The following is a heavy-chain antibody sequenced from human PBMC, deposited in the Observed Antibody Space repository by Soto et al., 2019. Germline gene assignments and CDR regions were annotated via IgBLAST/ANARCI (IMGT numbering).Heavy chain of an antibody. D-gene: IGHD3-3*01. V-gene: IGHV3-49*03. CDR1: GFTFGDYA. J-gene: IGHJ3*02. Sequence: GGSLRLSCTASGFTFGDYAMSWFRQAPGKGLEWVGFIRSKAYGGTTEYAASVKGRFTISRDDSKRIAYLQMNSLKTEDTAVYYCTRGETTIFGVLSDAFDIWGQGTMVTVSS. CDR3: TRGETTIFGVLSDAFDI. CDR2: IRSKAYGGTT.